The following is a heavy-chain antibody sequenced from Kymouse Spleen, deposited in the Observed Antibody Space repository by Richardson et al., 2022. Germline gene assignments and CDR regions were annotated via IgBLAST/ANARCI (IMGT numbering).Heavy chain of an antibody. J-gene: IGHJ2*01. CDR3: ARGWEQQLVGYFDL. D-gene: IGHD6-13*01. V-gene: IGHV4-39*01. CDR1: GGSISSSSYY. CDR2: IYYSGST. Sequence: QLQLQESGPGLVKPSETLSLTCTVSGGSISSSSYYWGWIRQPPGKGLEWIGSIYYSGSTYYNPSLKSRVTISVDTSKNQFSLKLSSVTAADTAVYYCARGWEQQLVGYFDLWGRGTLVTVSS.